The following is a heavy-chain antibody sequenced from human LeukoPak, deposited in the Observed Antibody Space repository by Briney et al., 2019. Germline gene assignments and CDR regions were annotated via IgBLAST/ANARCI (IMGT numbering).Heavy chain of an antibody. Sequence: PSETLSLTCTVSGGSVSSGNYYWSWIRQPPGKGLEWIGYIYYSGSTNYNPSLKSRVTISVDTSKNQFSLKLSSVTAADTAVYYCARDRPEQLWLRSYGMDVWGQGTTVTVSS. CDR3: ARDRPEQLWLRSYGMDV. D-gene: IGHD5-18*01. V-gene: IGHV4-61*01. CDR2: IYYSGST. CDR1: GGSVSSGNYY. J-gene: IGHJ6*02.